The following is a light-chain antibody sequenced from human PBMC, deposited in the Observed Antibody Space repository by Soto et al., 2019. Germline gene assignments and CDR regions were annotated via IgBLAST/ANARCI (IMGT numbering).Light chain of an antibody. J-gene: IGKJ5*01. Sequence: EIVLTQSPATLSLSPGERATLSCGASRSVSANYLAWYQQRPGLSPRLLIYDAYTRATGVPDRFSGSGSGTDFTLSISRLEPDDFAVYYCHHYCETPHVTFGQGTRLEIK. CDR1: RSVSANY. CDR3: HHYCETPHVT. CDR2: DAY. V-gene: IGKV3D-20*01.